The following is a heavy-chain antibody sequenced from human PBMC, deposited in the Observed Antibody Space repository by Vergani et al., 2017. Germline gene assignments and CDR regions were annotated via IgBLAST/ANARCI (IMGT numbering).Heavy chain of an antibody. CDR1: GYSFTSYW. CDR3: ARHQYYYGSGTYRGGMDV. CDR2: IYPGDSDT. J-gene: IGHJ6*02. Sequence: EVQLVQSGAEVKKPGESQKISCKGSGYSFTSYWIGWVRQMPGKGLEWMGIIYPGDSDTRYSPSFQGQVTISADKSISTAYLQWSSLKASDTAMYYCARHQYYYGSGTYRGGMDVWGQGTTVTVSS. V-gene: IGHV5-51*01. D-gene: IGHD3-10*01.